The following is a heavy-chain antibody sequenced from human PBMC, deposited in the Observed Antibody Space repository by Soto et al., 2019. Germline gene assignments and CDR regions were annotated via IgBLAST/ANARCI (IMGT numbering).Heavy chain of an antibody. CDR2: IYPGDSDT. J-gene: IGHJ5*02. D-gene: IGHD2-2*01. CDR1: GYSFTSYW. V-gene: IGHV5-51*01. Sequence: GESLKISCKGSGYSFTSYWIGWVRQMPGKGLEWMGIIYPGDSDTRYSPSFQGQVTISADKSISTAYLQWSSLKASDTAMYYCARLAVVVVPAAGDFDPWGQGTLVTVSS. CDR3: ARLAVVVVPAAGDFDP.